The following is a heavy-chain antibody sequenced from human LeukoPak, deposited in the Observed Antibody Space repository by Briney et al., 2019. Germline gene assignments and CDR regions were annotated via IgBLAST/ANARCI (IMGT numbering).Heavy chain of an antibody. CDR2: IKPDGSEK. Sequence: GGSLRLSCAASGSPTSSYWMSWVRQAPGKGLEWVANIKPDGSEKHYADSVRGRFTISRDNAKNSLYLQMNSLRAEDTAVYYCARNVFDYWGQGTLVTVSS. V-gene: IGHV3-7*04. CDR3: ARNVFDY. J-gene: IGHJ4*02. CDR1: GSPTSSYW.